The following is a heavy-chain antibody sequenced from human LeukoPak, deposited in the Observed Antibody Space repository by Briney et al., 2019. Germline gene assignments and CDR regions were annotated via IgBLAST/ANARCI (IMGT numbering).Heavy chain of an antibody. CDR1: GYTFTGYY. V-gene: IGHV1-2*02. CDR3: ARVLVLRYFDWPVYYYYYMDV. J-gene: IGHJ6*03. Sequence: ASVKVSCKASGYTFTGYYMHWVRQAPGQGLEWMGWINPNSGGTNYAQKLQGRVTITTDTSTSTAYMELRSLRSDDTAVYYCARVLVLRYFDWPVYYYYYMDVWGKGTTVTISS. CDR2: INPNSGGT. D-gene: IGHD3-9*01.